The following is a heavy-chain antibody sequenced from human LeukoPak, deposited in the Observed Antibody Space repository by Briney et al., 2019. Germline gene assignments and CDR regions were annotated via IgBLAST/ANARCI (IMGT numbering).Heavy chain of an antibody. J-gene: IGHJ4*02. CDR1: GGTFSSYA. CDR2: IIPIFGTA. CDR3: AAYYGSGTLFDY. D-gene: IGHD3-10*01. Sequence: SVKVSCKASGGTFSSYAISWVRQAPGQGLEWMGGIIPIFGTANYAQKFQGRVTITTDESTSTAYMELSSLRSEDTAVYYCAAYYGSGTLFDYWGQGTLVTVSS. V-gene: IGHV1-69*05.